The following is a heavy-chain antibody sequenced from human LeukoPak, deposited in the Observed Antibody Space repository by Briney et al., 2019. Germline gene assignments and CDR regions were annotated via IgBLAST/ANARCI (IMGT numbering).Heavy chain of an antibody. V-gene: IGHV3-21*01. CDR2: ISSSSSYI. CDR3: ARGQEGYYYDSSGYCLDY. Sequence: PGGSLRLSCAASGFTFSSYSMNWVRQAPGKGLEWVSSISSSSSYIYYADSVKGRFTISRDNAKNSLYLQMNSLRAEDTAVYYCARGQEGYYYDSSGYCLDYWGQGTLVTVSS. CDR1: GFTFSSYS. D-gene: IGHD3-22*01. J-gene: IGHJ4*02.